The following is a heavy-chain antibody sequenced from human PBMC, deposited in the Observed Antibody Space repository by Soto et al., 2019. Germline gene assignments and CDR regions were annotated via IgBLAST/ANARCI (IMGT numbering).Heavy chain of an antibody. V-gene: IGHV4-59*01. CDR1: GASISSYY. CDR3: ARGGNRYSNVASGVGGFDF. CDR2: VYRTGAT. D-gene: IGHD5-12*01. Sequence: SETLSLTCTVSGASISSYYWSWIRQSPERGLEWIAYVYRTGATNYNPSLKSRVTISLDTSKGQFSLNLTSLTTADTAVYFCARGGNRYSNVASGVGGFDFWGQGSLVTVSS. J-gene: IGHJ4*02.